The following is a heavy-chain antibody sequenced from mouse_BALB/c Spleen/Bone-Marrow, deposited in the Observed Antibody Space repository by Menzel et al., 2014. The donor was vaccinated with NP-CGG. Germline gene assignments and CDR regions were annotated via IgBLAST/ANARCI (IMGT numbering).Heavy chain of an antibody. D-gene: IGHD1-2*01. V-gene: IGHV3-1*02. Sequence: EVQGVESGPDLVKPSQSLSLTCTVTGYSITSGYGWHWIRQFPGNKLEWMGYIHYSGSTNYNPSLKSRISITRDTSKNQFFLQLNSVTTEDTATYYCAREARTTARSAYWGQGTLVTVSA. CDR3: AREARTTARSAY. J-gene: IGHJ3*01. CDR1: GYSITSGYG. CDR2: IHYSGST.